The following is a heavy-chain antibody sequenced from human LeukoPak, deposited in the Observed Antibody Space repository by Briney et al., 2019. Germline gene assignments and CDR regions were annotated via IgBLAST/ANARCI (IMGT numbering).Heavy chain of an antibody. D-gene: IGHD3-22*01. CDR1: GFTFSSHS. Sequence: GRSLRLSCAASGFTFSSHSMNWVRQAPGKGLEWVSSISSSSSYIYYADSVKGRFTIPRDNAKNSLYLQMNSLRAEDTAVYYCAALLLNAFDIWGQGTMVTVSS. CDR3: AALLLNAFDI. V-gene: IGHV3-21*01. CDR2: ISSSSSYI. J-gene: IGHJ3*02.